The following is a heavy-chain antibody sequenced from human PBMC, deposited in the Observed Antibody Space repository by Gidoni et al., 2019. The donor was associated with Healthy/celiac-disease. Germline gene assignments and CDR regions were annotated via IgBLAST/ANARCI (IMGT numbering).Heavy chain of an antibody. V-gene: IGHV4-59*01. CDR1: GGSISSYY. CDR2: IYYSGST. Sequence: QVQLQESGPGLVKPSETLSLTCTVSGGSISSYYWSWIRQPPGKGLEWIGYIYYSGSTNYNPSLKSRVTISVDTSKNQFSLKLSSVTAADTAVYYCARDDPPFGGVIVTWGQGTLVTVSS. CDR3: ARDDPPFGGVIVT. J-gene: IGHJ4*02. D-gene: IGHD3-16*02.